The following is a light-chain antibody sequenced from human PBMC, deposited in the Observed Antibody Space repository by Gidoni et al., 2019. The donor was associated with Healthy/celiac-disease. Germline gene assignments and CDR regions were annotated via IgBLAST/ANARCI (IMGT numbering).Light chain of an antibody. V-gene: IGKV3-11*01. J-gene: IGKJ3*01. CDR1: QSVSSY. CDR3: QQRSNWPPEFT. CDR2: DAS. Sequence: EIVLTQSPATLSLSPGERATLSCRASQSVSSYLAWYQQKPGQAPRLLIYDASNSATGIPARFSGSGSGTDFTLTISSLEPEDVAVYYCQQRSNWPPEFTFGPGTKVDIK.